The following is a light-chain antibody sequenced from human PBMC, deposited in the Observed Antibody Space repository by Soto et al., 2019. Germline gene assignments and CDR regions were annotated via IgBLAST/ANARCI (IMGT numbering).Light chain of an antibody. V-gene: IGKV3-15*01. CDR2: GVS. CDR1: QSVINDY. CDR3: QQYSSWPLT. J-gene: IGKJ4*01. Sequence: EIVMTQSPATLSVSPGERATLSCRASQSVINDYLAWYQQKPGQAPRLLIYGVSTRATGIPARFSGSGSGTEFTLTISSLQSEDVAVYYCQQYSSWPLTFGGGAKVEIK.